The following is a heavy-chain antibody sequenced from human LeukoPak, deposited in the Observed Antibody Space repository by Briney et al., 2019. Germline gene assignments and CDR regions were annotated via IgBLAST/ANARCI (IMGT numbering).Heavy chain of an antibody. CDR1: GGSISSSSYY. Sequence: SETLSLTCTVSGGSISSSSYYWGWIRQPPGKGLEWIGSIYYSGSTYYNPSLKSRVTISVDTSKNQFSLKLSSVTAADTAVYYCARQDCSGGSCYSGASDIWGQGTMVTVSS. CDR2: IYYSGST. J-gene: IGHJ3*02. V-gene: IGHV4-39*01. D-gene: IGHD2-15*01. CDR3: ARQDCSGGSCYSGASDI.